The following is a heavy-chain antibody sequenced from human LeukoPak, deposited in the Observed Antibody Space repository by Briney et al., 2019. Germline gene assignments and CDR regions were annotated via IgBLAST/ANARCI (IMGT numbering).Heavy chain of an antibody. D-gene: IGHD6-13*01. CDR3: AKDLGSSSWYVGVDY. CDR2: IWYDGSNK. Sequence: GGSLRLSCAASGFTFSSYGMHWVRQAPGKGLEWVAVIWYDGSNKYYADSVKGRFTISRDNSKNTLYLQMNSLRAEDTAVYYCAKDLGSSSWYVGVDYWGQGTLVTVSS. CDR1: GFTFSSYG. J-gene: IGHJ4*02. V-gene: IGHV3-33*06.